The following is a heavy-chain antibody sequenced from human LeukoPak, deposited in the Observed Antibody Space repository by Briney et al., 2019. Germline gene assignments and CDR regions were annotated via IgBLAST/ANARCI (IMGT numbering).Heavy chain of an antibody. Sequence: KPGGSLRLSCAASGFTFSSYSMNWVRQAPGKGLEWVSSISSSSSYIYYADSVKGRFTISRDNAKNSLYLQMNSLRAEDTAVYYCARAKDDYVAMYYFDYWGQGTLVTVSS. CDR1: GFTFSSYS. V-gene: IGHV3-21*01. J-gene: IGHJ4*02. D-gene: IGHD3-16*01. CDR2: ISSSSSYI. CDR3: ARAKDDYVAMYYFDY.